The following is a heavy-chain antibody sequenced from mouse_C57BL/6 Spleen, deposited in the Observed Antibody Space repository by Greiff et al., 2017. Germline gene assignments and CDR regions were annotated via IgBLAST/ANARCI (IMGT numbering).Heavy chain of an antibody. D-gene: IGHD1-1*01. J-gene: IGHJ3*01. CDR3: ARYITTEGFAY. CDR1: GFTFTDYY. V-gene: IGHV7-3*01. Sequence: EVQVVESGGGLVQPGGSLSLSCAASGFTFTDYYMSWVRQPPGKALEWLGFIRNKANGYTTGYSASVKGRFTISRDNSQSILYLQMNALSAEDSATYYCARYITTEGFAYWGQGTLVTVSA. CDR2: IRNKANGYTT.